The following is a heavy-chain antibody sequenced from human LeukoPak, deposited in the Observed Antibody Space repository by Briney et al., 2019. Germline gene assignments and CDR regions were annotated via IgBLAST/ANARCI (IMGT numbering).Heavy chain of an antibody. V-gene: IGHV3-48*02. CDR3: VRDSSWSFDY. CDR2: ITSTDSST. CDR1: GFIFSSYS. J-gene: IGHJ4*02. Sequence: GGSLRLSCVASGFIFSSYSMNWVRQAPAKGLEWVSYITSTDSSTHFADSVKGRFTISRDNAKNSLYLQMNSLRDEDTAVYYCVRDSSWSFDYWGQGTLVTVSS. D-gene: IGHD2-15*01.